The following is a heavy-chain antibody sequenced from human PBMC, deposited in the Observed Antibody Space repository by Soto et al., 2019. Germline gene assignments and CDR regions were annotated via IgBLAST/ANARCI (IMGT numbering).Heavy chain of an antibody. CDR2: IFYSGST. V-gene: IGHV4-39*01. CDR3: ARLGVTTLRAFDI. CDR1: GGSISTSRSY. J-gene: IGHJ3*02. Sequence: PSETLSLTCSVSGGSISTSRSYWAWIRQPPGKGLEWLANIFYSGSTFYNPSLASRVSVSVDTSKNEFSLKLRSVTAADTAVYYCARLGVTTLRAFDIWGQGTMVTVSS. D-gene: IGHD3-10*01.